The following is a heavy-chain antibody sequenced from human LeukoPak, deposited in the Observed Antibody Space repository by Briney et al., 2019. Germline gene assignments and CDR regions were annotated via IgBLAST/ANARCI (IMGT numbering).Heavy chain of an antibody. J-gene: IGHJ6*03. D-gene: IGHD3-9*01. V-gene: IGHV1-18*01. CDR2: ISAYNGNT. Sequence: ASVTVSCKASGYTFTSYGISWVRQAPGQGLEWMGWISAYNGNTNYAQKLQGRVTMTTDTSTSTAYMELRSLRSDDTAVYYCARKYYDILTGYSAYYYYYYMDVWGKGTTVTVSS. CDR3: ARKYYDILTGYSAYYYYYYMDV. CDR1: GYTFTSYG.